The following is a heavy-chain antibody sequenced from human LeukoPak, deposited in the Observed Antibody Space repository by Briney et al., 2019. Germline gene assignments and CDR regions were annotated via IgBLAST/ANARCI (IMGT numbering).Heavy chain of an antibody. CDR3: FXGXXPYDSXXXPPS. D-gene: IGHD3-16*01. J-gene: IGHJ4*02. CDR1: GLTVSNNY. Sequence: GGSLRLSCEASGLTVSNNYMSWVRQPPGKGLEWVSVMYSGGTIYYADSVKGRFTISRDNSKNTVYLQMNTLRSDDTALYYCFXGXXPYDSXXXPPSWGQGTLVTVPS. V-gene: IGHV3-66*01. CDR2: MYSGGTI.